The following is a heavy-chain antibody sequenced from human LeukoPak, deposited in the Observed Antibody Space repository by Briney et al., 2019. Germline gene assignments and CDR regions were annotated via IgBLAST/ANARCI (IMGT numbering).Heavy chain of an antibody. CDR1: GGSFSGYY. CDR2: INHSGST. J-gene: IGHJ5*02. CDR3: SRGGITGTTAYDWFQP. D-gene: IGHD1-7*01. Sequence: SETLSLTCAVYGGSFSGYYWSWIRQPPGKGLEWIGEINHSGSTNYNPSLKSRVTISVETSKNQFSLKLGSVAAADKGVYYCSRGGITGTTAYDWFQPWGQGTLVTVSS. V-gene: IGHV4-34*01.